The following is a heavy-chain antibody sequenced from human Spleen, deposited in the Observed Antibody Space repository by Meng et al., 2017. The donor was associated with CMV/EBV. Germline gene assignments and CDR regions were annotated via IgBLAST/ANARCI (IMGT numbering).Heavy chain of an antibody. V-gene: IGHV4-34*01. J-gene: IGHJ4*02. CDR1: GGSFSGYY. CDR2: INHSGST. CDR3: ARGFYFDY. Sequence: SETLSLTCAVYGGSFSGYYWSWIRQPPGKGLEWIGEINHSGSTNYNPSLKSRVTISVDTSKNQFSLKLSSVTAADTAVYYCARGFYFDYWGQGTLVTVSS.